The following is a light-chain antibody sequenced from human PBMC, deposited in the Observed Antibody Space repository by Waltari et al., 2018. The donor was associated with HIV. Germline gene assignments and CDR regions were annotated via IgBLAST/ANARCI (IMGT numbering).Light chain of an antibody. J-gene: IGLJ2*01. Sequence: SALTQPASVSGSPGQSITISCTGTSSDVGSYNLVSWYQQHPGKAPKLMIYEVNKRPSGVSNRFSGSKSGNTASLTISGLQTEDEADYYCCSYAGSREVFGGGTKLTVL. CDR3: CSYAGSREV. CDR1: SSDVGSYNL. CDR2: EVN. V-gene: IGLV2-23*02.